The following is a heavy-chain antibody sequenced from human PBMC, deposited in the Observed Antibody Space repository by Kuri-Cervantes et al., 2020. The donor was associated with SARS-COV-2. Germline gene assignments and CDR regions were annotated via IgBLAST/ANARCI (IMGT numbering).Heavy chain of an antibody. Sequence: GGSLRLSCAASGFTFSSYEMNWVRQAPGKGLEWVSYISSSGSTIYYADSVKGRFTISRDNAKNSLYLQMNSLRAEDTTVYYCARDGGYSNYVNFDYWGLGTLVTVSS. J-gene: IGHJ4*02. CDR3: ARDGGYSNYVNFDY. CDR1: GFTFSSYE. CDR2: ISSSGSTI. V-gene: IGHV3-48*03. D-gene: IGHD4-11*01.